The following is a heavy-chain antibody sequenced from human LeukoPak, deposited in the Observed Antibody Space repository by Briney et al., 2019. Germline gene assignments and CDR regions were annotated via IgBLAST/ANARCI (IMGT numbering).Heavy chain of an antibody. Sequence: SETLSLTCAVSGYSISTGYFWGWVRQPPGKGLEWIGSIDHSGDTYYNPSLKRRVTISVDMSMNQFSLKLSSVIAADKAMYYCGRVDSGYGVLTHWGQGTLVIVFS. CDR1: GYSISTGYF. CDR2: IDHSGDT. V-gene: IGHV4-38-2*01. J-gene: IGHJ1*01. D-gene: IGHD5-12*01. CDR3: GRVDSGYGVLTH.